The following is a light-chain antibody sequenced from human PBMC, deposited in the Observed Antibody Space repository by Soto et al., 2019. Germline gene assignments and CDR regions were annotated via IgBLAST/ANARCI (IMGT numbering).Light chain of an antibody. CDR3: QQSYSTPYT. J-gene: IGKJ2*01. Sequence: DIQMTQSPSSLSASVGDRVTITCRTSQSISSYLNWYQQKPGKAPKFLIYAASSLQSGVPSRFSGSGSGTDFTLTISSLQPEDFATYYCQQSYSTPYTLVQGTKLEIK. CDR2: AAS. V-gene: IGKV1-39*01. CDR1: QSISSY.